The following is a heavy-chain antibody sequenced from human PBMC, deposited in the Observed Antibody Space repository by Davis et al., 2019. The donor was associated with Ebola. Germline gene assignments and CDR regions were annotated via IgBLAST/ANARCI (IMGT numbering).Heavy chain of an antibody. Sequence: GESLKISCAASGFSFSTFWMAWVRQAPGKGLEWVANIKQDGSEKYYVDSVKGRFTISRDNAKNSLYLQMNSLRAEDTAVYYCARDLRPGVGGQGTLVTVSS. J-gene: IGHJ4*02. CDR3: ARDLRPGV. V-gene: IGHV3-7*03. CDR1: GFSFSTFW. CDR2: IKQDGSEK.